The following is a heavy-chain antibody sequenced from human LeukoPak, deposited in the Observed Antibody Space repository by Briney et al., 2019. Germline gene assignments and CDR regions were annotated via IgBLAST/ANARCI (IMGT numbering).Heavy chain of an antibody. V-gene: IGHV5-51*01. CDR3: ARPDDYGGKPAAFDI. J-gene: IGHJ3*02. Sequence: GEFLKISCKGSGYTFITYWIGWVRQMPGKGLEWMGIIYPGDSDTRYSPSFRGQVTISADKSINTAYLQWSSLKASDTAMYYCARPDDYGGKPAAFDIWGQGTMVTVSS. CDR2: IYPGDSDT. CDR1: GYTFITYW. D-gene: IGHD4-23*01.